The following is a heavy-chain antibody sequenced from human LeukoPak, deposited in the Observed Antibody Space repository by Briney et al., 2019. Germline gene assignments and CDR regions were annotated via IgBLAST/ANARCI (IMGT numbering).Heavy chain of an antibody. D-gene: IGHD3-22*01. J-gene: IGHJ4*02. V-gene: IGHV1-46*01. CDR3: ATESDYYDSSGPFDY. CDR1: GYTFTSYY. CDR2: INPSGGST. Sequence: AASVKVSCKASGYTFTSYYMHWVRQAPGQGLEWMGIINPSGGSTSYAQKFQGRVTMTRDTSTSTVYMELSSLRSEDTAVYYCATESDYYDSSGPFDYWGQGTLVTVSS.